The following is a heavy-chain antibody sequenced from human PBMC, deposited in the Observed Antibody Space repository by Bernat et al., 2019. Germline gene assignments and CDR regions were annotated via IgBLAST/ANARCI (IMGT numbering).Heavy chain of an antibody. CDR2: IWFDGSNK. CDR1: GFTFNTYG. J-gene: IGHJ4*02. CDR3: VRGPLNDGDPSDY. D-gene: IGHD4-17*01. Sequence: LVESGGGVVQPGRSLRLSCVASGFTFNTYGMHWVRQAPGKGLEWVAVIWFDGSNKYYADSVKGRFTISRDNSKNTLYLQMNSLGAEDTAVYYCVRGPLNDGDPSDYWGQGTLVTVSS. V-gene: IGHV3-33*08.